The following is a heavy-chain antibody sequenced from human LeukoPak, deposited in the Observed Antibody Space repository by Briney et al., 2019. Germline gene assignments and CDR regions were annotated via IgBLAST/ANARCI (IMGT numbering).Heavy chain of an antibody. D-gene: IGHD6-19*01. CDR1: GYTFTSYG. V-gene: IGHV1-18*01. CDR3: ARAPLGGIAVAGTKYYFDY. CDR2: ISAYNGNT. J-gene: IGHJ4*02. Sequence: ASVKVSCKASGYTFTSYGISWVRQAPGQGLEWMGWISAYNGNTNYARKLQGRVTMTTDTSTSTAYMELRSLRSDDTAVYYCARAPLGGIAVAGTKYYFDYWGQGTLVTVSS.